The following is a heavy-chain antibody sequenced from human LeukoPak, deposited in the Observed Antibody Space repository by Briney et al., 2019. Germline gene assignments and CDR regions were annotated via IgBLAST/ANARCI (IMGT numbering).Heavy chain of an antibody. Sequence: SETLSLTCTVSGGSISNYYWSWIRQPPGKGLEWIGYIYYIGTTNYNPSLKSRVTISVDTSKNQFSLKLSSVTAADTAVYYCARVGSYYGGSAFDIWGQGTMVSVSS. D-gene: IGHD3-10*01. CDR3: ARVGSYYGGSAFDI. V-gene: IGHV4-59*01. J-gene: IGHJ3*02. CDR1: GGSISNYY. CDR2: IYYIGTT.